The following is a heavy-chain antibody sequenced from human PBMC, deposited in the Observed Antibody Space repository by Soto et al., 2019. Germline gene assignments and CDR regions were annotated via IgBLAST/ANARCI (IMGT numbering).Heavy chain of an antibody. CDR3: ARHVAGQQWLTLVDY. D-gene: IGHD6-19*01. Sequence: SETLSLTCTVSGGSISSSSYYWGWIRQPPGKGLEWIGSIYYSGSTYYNPSLKSRVTISVDTSKNQFSLKLSSVTAADTAVYYCARHVAGQQWLTLVDYWGQGTLVTVSS. J-gene: IGHJ4*02. V-gene: IGHV4-39*01. CDR1: GGSISSSSYY. CDR2: IYYSGST.